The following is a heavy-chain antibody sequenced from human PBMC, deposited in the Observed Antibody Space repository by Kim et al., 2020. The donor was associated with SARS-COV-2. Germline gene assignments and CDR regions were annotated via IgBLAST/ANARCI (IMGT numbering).Heavy chain of an antibody. J-gene: IGHJ4*02. V-gene: IGHV4-4*02. Sequence: SETLSLTCAVSGGSISSSNWWSWVRQPPGKGLEWIGEIYHSGSTNYNPSLKSRVTISVDKSKNQFSLKLSSVTAADTAVYYCARSGGGSVSLRGIFDYWGQGTLVTVSS. D-gene: IGHD3-16*01. CDR2: IYHSGST. CDR3: ARSGGGSVSLRGIFDY. CDR1: GGSISSSNW.